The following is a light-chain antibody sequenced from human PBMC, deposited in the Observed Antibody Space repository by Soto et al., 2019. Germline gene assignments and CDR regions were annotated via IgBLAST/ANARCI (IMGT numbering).Light chain of an antibody. V-gene: IGKV1D-12*01. J-gene: IGKJ1*01. Sequence: DIQMTQSPSSVSASVGDRVTITCRASQAISTWLAWYQQKPGKAPKLLIYAASNLQTGVPSRFSGSGSGTDFTLTNSSLQPEDFATYYCQQANSFPRTFGQGTKVEI. CDR3: QQANSFPRT. CDR2: AAS. CDR1: QAISTW.